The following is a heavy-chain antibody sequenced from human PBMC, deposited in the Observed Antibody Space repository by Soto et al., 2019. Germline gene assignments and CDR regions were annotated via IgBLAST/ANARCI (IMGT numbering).Heavy chain of an antibody. CDR1: GGSISSSNW. V-gene: IGHV4-4*02. D-gene: IGHD3-22*01. J-gene: IGHJ5*02. CDR3: AREGYYDSSGYLHWFDP. CDR2: IYHSGST. Sequence: QVQLQESGPGLVKPSGTLSLTCAVSGGSISSSNWWSWVRQPPGKGLEWIGEIYHSGSTNYNPSLKSRVTISVDKSKNQFSLKLSSVTAADTAVYYCAREGYYDSSGYLHWFDPWGQRTLVTVSS.